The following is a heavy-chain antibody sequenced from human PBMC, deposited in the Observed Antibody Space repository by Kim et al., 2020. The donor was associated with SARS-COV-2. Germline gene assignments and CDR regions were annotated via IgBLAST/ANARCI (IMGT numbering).Heavy chain of an antibody. CDR1: GFTFSSYA. CDR3: ARANDYDSSGYWR. J-gene: IGHJ4*02. CDR2: ISYDGSNK. D-gene: IGHD3-22*01. V-gene: IGHV3-30-3*01. Sequence: GGSLRLSCAASGFTFSSYAMHWVRQAPGKGLEWVAVISYDGSNKYYADSVKGRFTISRDNSKNTLYLQMNSLRAEDTAVYYCARANDYDSSGYWRCGEGTLVTVSS.